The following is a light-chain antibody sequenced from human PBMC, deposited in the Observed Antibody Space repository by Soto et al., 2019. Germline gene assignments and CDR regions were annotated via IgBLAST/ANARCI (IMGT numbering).Light chain of an antibody. CDR2: EVS. V-gene: IGLV2-18*02. Sequence: QSALTQPPSVSGSPGQSVTISCNGTSSDVGGYNRVSWYRQPPGTAPKLMIYEVSSRPSGVPDRFSGSKSGNTASLTISGLQAEDEADYYCSSYTSSSTYVFGTGTKVTVL. CDR1: SSDVGGYNR. J-gene: IGLJ1*01. CDR3: SSYTSSSTYV.